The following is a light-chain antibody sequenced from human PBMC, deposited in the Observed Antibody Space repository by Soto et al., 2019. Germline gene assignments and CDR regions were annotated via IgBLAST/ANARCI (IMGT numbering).Light chain of an antibody. Sequence: DIVLTQTPGTLSLSPGERATLSYRASQSVSTRFLAWYQQRPGQAPRLLMYGVSSRAPGIPDRFSGSGSGTEFTLTISGLEPEDLGVYYCQQYDSPPWAFGPGTKVDIK. CDR3: QQYDSPPWA. J-gene: IGKJ1*01. CDR1: QSVSTRF. V-gene: IGKV3-20*01. CDR2: GVS.